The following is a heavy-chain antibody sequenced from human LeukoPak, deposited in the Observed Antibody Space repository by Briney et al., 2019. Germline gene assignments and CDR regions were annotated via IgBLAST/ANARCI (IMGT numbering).Heavy chain of an antibody. CDR1: GGSFSGYY. CDR2: INHSGST. J-gene: IGHJ6*03. V-gene: IGHV4-34*01. Sequence: PSETLSLTCAVYGGSFSGYYWSWIRQPPGKGLEWIGEINHSGSTNYNPSLNSRVTISVDTSKNQFSLKLSSVTAADTAVYYCARGPLGVVLMDVWGKGTTVTVSS. CDR3: ARGPLGVVLMDV. D-gene: IGHD3-3*01.